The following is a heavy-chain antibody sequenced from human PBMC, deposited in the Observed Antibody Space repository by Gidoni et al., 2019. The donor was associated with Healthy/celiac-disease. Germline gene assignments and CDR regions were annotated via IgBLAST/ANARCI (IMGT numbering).Heavy chain of an antibody. Sequence: QVQLVESGGGVVQPGRSLRLSCAASGFTFSSYGMHWVRQAPGKGLEWVAVISYDGSNKYYADSVKGRFTISRDNSKNTLYLQMNSLRAEDTAVYYCARFRGPAWGKGTLVTVSS. CDR3: ARFRGPA. V-gene: IGHV3-30*03. CDR1: GFTFSSYG. D-gene: IGHD3-10*01. CDR2: ISYDGSNK. J-gene: IGHJ5*02.